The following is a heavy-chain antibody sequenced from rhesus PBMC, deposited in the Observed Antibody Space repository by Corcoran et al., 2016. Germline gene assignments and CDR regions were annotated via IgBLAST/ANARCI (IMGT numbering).Heavy chain of an antibody. CDR2: IYGSSGNT. CDR3: ARRDRGAFDF. Sequence: QVQLQESGPGLVKPSETLSLTCAVSGGSISSGYGGSWIRQPPGKGLEWIGYIYGSSGNTYYNPSLKSRVTISKDTSKNQFSLKLSSVTAADTAVYYCARRDRGAFDFWGQGLRVTVSS. V-gene: IGHV4S7*01. J-gene: IGHJ3*01. CDR1: GGSISSGYG. D-gene: IGHD5-42*01.